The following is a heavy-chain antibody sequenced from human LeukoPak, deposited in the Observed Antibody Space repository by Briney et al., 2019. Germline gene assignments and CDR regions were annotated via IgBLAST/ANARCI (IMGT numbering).Heavy chain of an antibody. D-gene: IGHD1-26*01. J-gene: IGHJ4*02. CDR2: IYSDETT. CDR3: ARHWEL. CDR1: GFSVSSNY. Sequence: GGSLRLSCAASGFSVSSNYMSWVRQSPGKGLEWVALIYSDETTYYADAVRGRFTISRDNSKSTLYLQMNSLRAEDTAVYYCARHWELRGQGTLVTVSS. V-gene: IGHV3-53*01.